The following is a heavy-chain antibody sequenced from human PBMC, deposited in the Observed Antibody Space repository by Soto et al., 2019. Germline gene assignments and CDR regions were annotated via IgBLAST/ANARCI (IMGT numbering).Heavy chain of an antibody. CDR3: ARGPRVSSTGTGAH. J-gene: IGHJ4*02. D-gene: IGHD1-1*01. CDR2: ISDDGSTA. Sequence: EGSLRLSCSVSGFTFSAYWMHWVRQVPGKGLTWVSRISDDGSTATYADSVKGRFVISRDNAKNSLYLEMNTLRADDSGLYYCARGPRVSSTGTGAHWGRGTLVTV. CDR1: GFTFSAYW. V-gene: IGHV3-74*01.